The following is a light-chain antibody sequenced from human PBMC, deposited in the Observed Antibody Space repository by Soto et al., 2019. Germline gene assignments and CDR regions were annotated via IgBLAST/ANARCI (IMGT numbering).Light chain of an antibody. CDR2: TES. CDR1: QSISSW. Sequence: IQMTQVPSTLTASVGDRFTITCRASQSISSWLAWDQQQPVTCPQLLIYTESSLESWAPSRFSGSASGTEFTLTISSLQPDDFATYYCPQYNSYWAVGQGTKVEIK. J-gene: IGKJ1*01. V-gene: IGKV1-5*03. CDR3: PQYNSYWA.